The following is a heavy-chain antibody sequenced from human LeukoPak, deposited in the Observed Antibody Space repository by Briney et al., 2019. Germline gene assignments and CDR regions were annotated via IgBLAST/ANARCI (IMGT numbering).Heavy chain of an antibody. J-gene: IGHJ4*02. CDR2: INPYSGGT. D-gene: IGHD5-24*01. V-gene: IGHV1-2*06. Sequence: GASVKVSCKASGYTFTGYYMHWVRQAPGQGLEWMGRINPYSGGTNYAQKFQGRVTMTRDTSINTAYMEVSRLRSDDTAIYYCARDLGRDGYNDYSWGQGTLVTVSS. CDR1: GYTFTGYY. CDR3: ARDLGRDGYNDYS.